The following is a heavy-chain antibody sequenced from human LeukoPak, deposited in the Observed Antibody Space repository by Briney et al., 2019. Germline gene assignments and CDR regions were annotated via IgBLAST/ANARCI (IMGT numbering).Heavy chain of an antibody. CDR1: GGSISSYS. Sequence: SETLSLTCTVSGGSISSYSWSWIRQPPGKGLEWIGYIYYSGSTNYSPSLKSRVTISVDMSKNQFSLKLSSVTAADTAVYYCATHPPKVCTGGSCTDYWGQGTLVTVSS. D-gene: IGHD2-15*01. CDR2: IYYSGST. CDR3: ATHPPKVCTGGSCTDY. V-gene: IGHV4-59*01. J-gene: IGHJ4*02.